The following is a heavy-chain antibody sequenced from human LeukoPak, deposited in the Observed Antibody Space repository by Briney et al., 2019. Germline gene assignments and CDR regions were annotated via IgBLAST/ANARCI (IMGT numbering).Heavy chain of an antibody. CDR3: AKDSSLVRGDYDYFDY. CDR2: ISDTGDRT. V-gene: IGHV3-23*01. Sequence: GGSLRLSCAASGFTFSDYVMGWVRQAPGKGLEWVSGISDTGDRTYYADSVKGRFTISRDNSKNTLYLQMNSLRAEDTAVYYCAKDSSLVRGDYDYFDYWGQGTLVTVSS. J-gene: IGHJ4*02. CDR1: GFTFSDYV. D-gene: IGHD3-10*01.